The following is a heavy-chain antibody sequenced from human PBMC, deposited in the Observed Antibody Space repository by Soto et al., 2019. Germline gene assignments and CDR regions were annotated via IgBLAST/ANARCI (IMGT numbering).Heavy chain of an antibody. CDR3: ASHYGEYISSVGRY. J-gene: IGHJ4*02. D-gene: IGHD4-17*01. CDR2: ISGSGSSS. CDR1: GFSFNSYA. Sequence: PGGSLRLSCAASGFSFNSYAMSWVRQAPGKGPEWVSAISGSGSSSYYADSVKGRFTISRDNSKSTLYLQMNSLRAEDTAVYYCASHYGEYISSVGRYWGQGTLVTVSS. V-gene: IGHV3-23*01.